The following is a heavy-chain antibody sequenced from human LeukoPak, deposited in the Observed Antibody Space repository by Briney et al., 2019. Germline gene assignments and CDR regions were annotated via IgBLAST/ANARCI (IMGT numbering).Heavy chain of an antibody. D-gene: IGHD3-10*01. CDR2: IKQDGSEK. CDR1: GFTFSSYW. CDR3: ARRYYYGSGSYYTYYYYYMDV. Sequence: GGSLRLSCAASGFTFSSYWMSCVRQAPGKGLEWVANIKQDGSEKYYVDSVKGRFTISRDNAKNSLYLQMNSLRAEDTAVYYCARRYYYGSGSYYTYYYYYMDVWGKGTTVTISS. V-gene: IGHV3-7*01. J-gene: IGHJ6*03.